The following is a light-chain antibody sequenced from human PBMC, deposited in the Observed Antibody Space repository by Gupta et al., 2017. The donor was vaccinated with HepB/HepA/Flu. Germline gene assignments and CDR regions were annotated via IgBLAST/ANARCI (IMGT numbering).Light chain of an antibody. V-gene: IGKV1-9*01. CDR1: QGISNS. J-gene: IGKJ1*01. CDR2: AAS. CDR3: QQPNTCPWT. Sequence: DIQLTQSPSFLSASVGDRVTITCRTSQGISNSLAWYQQKPVKAPKVLIYAASSLQSGVRSRFRGSGSGTEFSLRISSLQPDDFPTYYCQQPNTCPWTFGQGTKVEIK.